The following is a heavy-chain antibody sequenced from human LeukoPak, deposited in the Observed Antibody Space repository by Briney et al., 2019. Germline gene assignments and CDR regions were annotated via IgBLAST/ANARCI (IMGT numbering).Heavy chain of an antibody. CDR1: GGSISSYY. J-gene: IGHJ4*02. CDR2: IYTSGST. CDR3: ARTPRGYSSSWYFDY. Sequence: SETLSLTCAVSGGSISSYYWSWIRQPAGKGLEWIGRIYTSGSTNYNPSLKSRVTMSVDTSKNQFSLKLSSVTAADTAVYYCARTPRGYSSSWYFDYWGQGTLVTVSS. V-gene: IGHV4-4*07. D-gene: IGHD6-13*01.